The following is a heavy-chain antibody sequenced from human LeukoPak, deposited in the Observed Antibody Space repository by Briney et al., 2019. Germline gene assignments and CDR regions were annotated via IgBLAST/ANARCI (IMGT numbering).Heavy chain of an antibody. V-gene: IGHV3-30*04. CDR1: GFTFSSYA. Sequence: GGSLRLSCAASGFTFSSYAMHWVRQAPGKGLEWVAVISYDGSNKYYVDSVKGRFTISRDNSKNTLYLQMNSLRAEDTAVYFCAKGHNYELDYWGQGTQVTVSS. CDR3: AKGHNYELDY. J-gene: IGHJ4*02. CDR2: ISYDGSNK. D-gene: IGHD3-22*01.